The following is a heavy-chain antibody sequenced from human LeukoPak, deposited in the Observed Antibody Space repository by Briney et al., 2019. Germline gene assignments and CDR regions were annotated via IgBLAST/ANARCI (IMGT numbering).Heavy chain of an antibody. V-gene: IGHV1-8*03. Sequence: ASVKVSCKASGYTFTSYDINWVRQATGQGLEWMGWTNPNSGNTGYAQKFQGRVTITRNTSISTAYMELSSLRSEDTAVYYCARSRNYDFWSGYYYYYYMDVWGKGTTVTVSS. CDR2: TNPNSGNT. CDR1: GYTFTSYD. D-gene: IGHD3-3*01. J-gene: IGHJ6*03. CDR3: ARSRNYDFWSGYYYYYYMDV.